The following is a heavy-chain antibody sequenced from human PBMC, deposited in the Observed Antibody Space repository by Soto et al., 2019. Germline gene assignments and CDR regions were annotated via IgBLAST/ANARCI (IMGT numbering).Heavy chain of an antibody. Sequence: SGPTLVNPTQTLTLTCTFSGFSLSTSGVGVGWIRQPPGKALEWLALIYWNDDKRYSPSLKSRLTITKDTSKNQVVLTMTNMDPVETANYYGEHFQPPRFFGVVINYGGFSYFAYGGKGTLVPVSS. D-gene: IGHD3-3*01. CDR1: GFSLSTSGVG. V-gene: IGHV2-5*01. CDR2: IYWNDDK. CDR3: EHFQPPRFFGVVINYGGFSYFAY. J-gene: IGHJ4*02.